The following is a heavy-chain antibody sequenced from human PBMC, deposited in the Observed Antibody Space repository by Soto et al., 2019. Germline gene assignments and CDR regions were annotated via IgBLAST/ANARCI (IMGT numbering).Heavy chain of an antibody. CDR1: GGTFSSYT. V-gene: IGHV1-69*04. D-gene: IGHD3-9*01. CDR2: IIPILGIA. J-gene: IGHJ3*02. CDR3: ARELRYFDWLYAFDI. Sequence: QVQLVHSGAEVKKPGSSVKVSCKASGGTFSSYTISWVRQAPGQGLEWMGRIIPILGIANYAQKFQGRVTITADKSTSTAYMELSSLRSEDTAVYYCARELRYFDWLYAFDIWGQGTMVTVSS.